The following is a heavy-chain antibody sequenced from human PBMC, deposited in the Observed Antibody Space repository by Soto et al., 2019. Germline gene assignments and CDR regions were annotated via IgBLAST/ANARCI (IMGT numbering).Heavy chain of an antibody. V-gene: IGHV1-46*01. Sequence: QVQLMQSGAEVKKPGASVRVSCTASGYTFTNYYVHWVRQAAGPGLEWMGFINPNGGSTTYAQKFQGRFTVTTDTSTRTVYMQSRSLRSEDTAVFYCARSAPYDYWGQGTLVTVSP. J-gene: IGHJ4*02. CDR1: GYTFTNYY. CDR3: ARSAPYDY. CDR2: INPNGGST.